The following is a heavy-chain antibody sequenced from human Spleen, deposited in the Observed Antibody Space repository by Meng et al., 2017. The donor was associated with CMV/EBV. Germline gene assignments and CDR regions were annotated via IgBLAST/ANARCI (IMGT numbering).Heavy chain of an antibody. CDR2: MDPNSANT. J-gene: IGHJ5*02. D-gene: IGHD3-3*01. Sequence: DSAKVSCKASGYTFTSYDINWVRQATGQGLEWMGRMDPNSANTGYAQKFQGRVTMTWNTSISTAYMELSSLRSEDTAVYYCARADRSYDFWSGYPRFDPWGQGTLVTVSS. CDR1: GYTFTSYD. CDR3: ARADRSYDFWSGYPRFDP. V-gene: IGHV1-8*01.